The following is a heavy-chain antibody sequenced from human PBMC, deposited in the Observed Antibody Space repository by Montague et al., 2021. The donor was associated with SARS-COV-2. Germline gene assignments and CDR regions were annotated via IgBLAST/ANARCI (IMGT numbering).Heavy chain of an antibody. Sequence: SETLSLTCGVYGGSFSGYYWSWIRQPPGKGLQWIGGINHSGSTNYNSSLNSRGTISLDTSKNQFSLKLTSVSAADTAVCYCARGLGRPGTIFGVALYWGQGTLVTVSS. D-gene: IGHD3-3*01. CDR3: ARGLGRPGTIFGVALY. J-gene: IGHJ4*02. CDR1: GGSFSGYY. V-gene: IGHV4-34*01. CDR2: INHSGST.